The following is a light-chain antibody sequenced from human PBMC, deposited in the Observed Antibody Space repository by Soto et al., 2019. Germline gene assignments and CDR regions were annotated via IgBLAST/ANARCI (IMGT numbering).Light chain of an antibody. CDR1: QTITNC. CDR3: QQYFTYLVT. Sequence: DIQMTQSPSTLSASVGDRVTITCRASQTITNCLAWYRQKPGKAPKVLIYDASNLESGVPSRFSGSGSGTEFSLTISSLQPDDFATYYCQQYFTYLVTFGGGTKVDIK. CDR2: DAS. V-gene: IGKV1-5*01. J-gene: IGKJ4*01.